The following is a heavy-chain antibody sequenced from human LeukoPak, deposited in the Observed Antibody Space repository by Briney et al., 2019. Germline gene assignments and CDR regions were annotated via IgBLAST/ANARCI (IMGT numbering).Heavy chain of an antibody. CDR3: ARDDDFVDY. J-gene: IGHJ4*02. V-gene: IGHV1-2*02. Sequence: ASVNVSCKASGYTFTGYYMHWVRQAPGQGLEWMGWINPNSGGTNYAQKFRGRVTMTRDTSNSTAYMDLSRLRSDDTAVYYCARDDDFVDYWGQGSLATVSS. D-gene: IGHD1-1*01. CDR1: GYTFTGYY. CDR2: INPNSGGT.